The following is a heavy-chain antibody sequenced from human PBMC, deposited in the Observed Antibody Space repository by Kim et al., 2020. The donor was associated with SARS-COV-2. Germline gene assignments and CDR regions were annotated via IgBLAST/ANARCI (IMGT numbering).Heavy chain of an antibody. Sequence: GGSLRLSCAASGFTFSSYGMHWVRQAPGKGLEWVAVISYDGSNKYYADSVKGRFTISRDNSKNTLYLQMNSLRAEDTAVYYCARAYETGLWFHGYFDYWGQGTLVTVSS. J-gene: IGHJ4*02. CDR1: GFTFSSYG. V-gene: IGHV3-33*05. CDR3: ARAYETGLWFHGYFDY. CDR2: ISYDGSNK. D-gene: IGHD3-10*01.